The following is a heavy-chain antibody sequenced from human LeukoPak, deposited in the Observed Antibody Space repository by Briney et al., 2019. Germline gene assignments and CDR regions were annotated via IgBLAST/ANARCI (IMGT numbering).Heavy chain of an antibody. CDR1: GFTFNSYW. V-gene: IGHV3-7*01. CDR2: IKQDGSEK. J-gene: IGHJ4*02. CDR3: ARDGSRIVGATEY. Sequence: PGGSLRLSCVVSGFTFNSYWMSWLRQAPGKGLEWVANIKQDGSEKYYVDSVKGRFTISRDNAKNSLYLQMNSLRAEDTAVYYCARDGSRIVGATEYCGQGTLVTVSS. D-gene: IGHD1-26*01.